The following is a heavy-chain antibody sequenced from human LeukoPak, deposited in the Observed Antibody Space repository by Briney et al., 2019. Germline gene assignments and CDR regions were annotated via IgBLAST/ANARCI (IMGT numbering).Heavy chain of an antibody. Sequence: ASVKVSCKASGYTFTGYHIHWVRQAPGQGLEWMGWINPNSGSTNYAQNFHGRVTMTRDTSVSTAYMELSRLRSDDTAVYYCARVDIFLWFGELSPSYYFDYWGQGTLVTVSA. V-gene: IGHV1-2*02. J-gene: IGHJ4*02. CDR1: GYTFTGYH. CDR3: ARVDIFLWFGELSPSYYFDY. CDR2: INPNSGST. D-gene: IGHD3-10*01.